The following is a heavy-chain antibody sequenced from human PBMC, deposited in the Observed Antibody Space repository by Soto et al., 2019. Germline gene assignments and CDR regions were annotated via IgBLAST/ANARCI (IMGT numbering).Heavy chain of an antibody. Sequence: PGLSLRLSCAASGFTFSNYGMHGVRQAPGKGLEWVAVIWYDGSNKYYAESVKGRFTISRDNSKNTLYLQMNSLRAEDTAVYYCARDLDDFWSGYYYGMDVWGQGT. V-gene: IGHV3-33*01. CDR3: ARDLDDFWSGYYYGMDV. CDR1: GFTFSNYG. J-gene: IGHJ6*02. CDR2: IWYDGSNK. D-gene: IGHD3-3*01.